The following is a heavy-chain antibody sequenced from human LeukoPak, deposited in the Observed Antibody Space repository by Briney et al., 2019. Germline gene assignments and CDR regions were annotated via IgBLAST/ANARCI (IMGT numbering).Heavy chain of an antibody. D-gene: IGHD6-6*01. J-gene: IGHJ3*02. CDR1: GFTFSYYV. V-gene: IGHV3-23*01. Sequence: GSLRLSCAASGFTFSYYVMSWVRQAPGKGLEWVSAVGGSGAITYYVDSVKGRFTIPRDNSENTLYLHMNSLRAEDTAVYYCAKDRRTLNAFDMWGQGTMVTVSS. CDR2: VGGSGAIT. CDR3: AKDRRTLNAFDM.